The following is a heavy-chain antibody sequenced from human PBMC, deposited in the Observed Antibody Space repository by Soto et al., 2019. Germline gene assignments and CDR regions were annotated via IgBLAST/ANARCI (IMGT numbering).Heavy chain of an antibody. D-gene: IGHD3-16*01. CDR3: ARDVWDGLHKYLDS. V-gene: IGHV3-33*01. CDR1: GFTFSVNG. CDR2: IWHDGSKA. Sequence: QVQLVESGGGVVQPGGSLRVSCAASGFTFSVNGMHWVRQAPGKGLEWVADIWHDGSKAYYADSVKGRFTISKDNSKNTLYMQMNSLGVEDTAVYYCARDVWDGLHKYLDSWGQGTPVTVSS. J-gene: IGHJ5*01.